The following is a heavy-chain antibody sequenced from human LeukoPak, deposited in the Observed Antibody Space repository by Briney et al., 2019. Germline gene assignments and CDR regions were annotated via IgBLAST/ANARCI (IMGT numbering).Heavy chain of an antibody. D-gene: IGHD3-3*01. CDR3: ASRVYYDFWSGFQSDY. CDR2: IYYSGST. V-gene: IGHV4-39*01. CDR1: GGSISSSYY. Sequence: SETLSLTCTVSGGSISSSYYWGWIRQPPGKGLEWIGSIYYSGSTYYNPSLKSRVTISVDTSKNQFSLKLSSVTAADTAVYYCASRVYYDFWSGFQSDYWGQGTLVTVSS. J-gene: IGHJ4*02.